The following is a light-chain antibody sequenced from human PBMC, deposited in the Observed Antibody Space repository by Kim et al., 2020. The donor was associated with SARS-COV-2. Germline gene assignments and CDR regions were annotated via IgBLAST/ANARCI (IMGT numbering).Light chain of an antibody. CDR2: DAS. J-gene: IGKJ1*01. Sequence: DIQMTQSPSSLSASVADRVTITCRASQDISNYLAWYQQGPGKVPKLLIYDASALQSGVPSRFAGSGSGTDFTLTITNLQPEDVATYYCQKYKSFPWAFGPGTRVEIK. V-gene: IGKV1-27*01. CDR1: QDISNY. CDR3: QKYKSFPWA.